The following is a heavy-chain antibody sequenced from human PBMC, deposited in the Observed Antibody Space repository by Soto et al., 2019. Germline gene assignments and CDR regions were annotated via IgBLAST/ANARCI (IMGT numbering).Heavy chain of an antibody. CDR1: GGTFSSYT. D-gene: IGHD6-19*01. CDR3: ARMAVAGISDY. J-gene: IGHJ4*02. CDR2: IIPILGIA. V-gene: IGHV1-69*02. Sequence: QVQLVQSGAEVKKPGSSVKVSCKASGGTFSSYTISWVRQAPGQGLEWMGRIIPILGIANYAKKFQGRVTITADKTTSTAYMELSSLRSEDTAVYYCARMAVAGISDYWGQGTLVTVSS.